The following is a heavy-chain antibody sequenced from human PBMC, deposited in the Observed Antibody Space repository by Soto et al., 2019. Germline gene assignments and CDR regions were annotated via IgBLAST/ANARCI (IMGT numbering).Heavy chain of an antibody. D-gene: IGHD6-13*01. Sequence: EVQLVESGGGLVQPGGSLRLSCAASGFTFSSYSMNWVRQAPGKGLEWVSYISSSSSTIYYADSVKGRFTISRDNAKNSLYLQMNSLRAEDTAVYYCARALPTYSSRVNGMDVWGQGTTVTVSS. J-gene: IGHJ6*02. CDR1: GFTFSSYS. V-gene: IGHV3-48*01. CDR3: ARALPTYSSRVNGMDV. CDR2: ISSSSSTI.